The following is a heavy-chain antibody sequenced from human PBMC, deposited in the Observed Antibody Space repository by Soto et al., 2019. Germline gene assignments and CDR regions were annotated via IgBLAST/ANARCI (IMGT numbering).Heavy chain of an antibody. Sequence: QVQLVQSGAEVKKPGSSVKVSCKASGGTFSSYAISWVRQAPGQGLEWMGGTIPISGTANYAQKFQGRVTITADVSTSTAYMEMSSLRSEDTAVYYCARSQGSSTSLEIYYYYYYGMDVWGQGTTVTVSS. D-gene: IGHD2-2*01. CDR1: GGTFSSYA. J-gene: IGHJ6*02. CDR2: TIPISGTA. V-gene: IGHV1-69*01. CDR3: ARSQGSSTSLEIYYYYYYGMDV.